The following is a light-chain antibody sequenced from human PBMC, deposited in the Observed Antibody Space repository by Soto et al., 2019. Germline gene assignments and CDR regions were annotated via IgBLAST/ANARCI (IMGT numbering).Light chain of an antibody. CDR2: EVS. V-gene: IGLV2-14*01. Sequence: QSALTQPASVSGSPGQSITISCTGTSSDVGGYNYVSWYQQHPGKAPNLMIYEVSDRPSGVSNRFSGSKSGNTASLTISGHQAEDEADYYCSSYTSSSTYVFGTGTKVTVL. CDR1: SSDVGGYNY. CDR3: SSYTSSSTYV. J-gene: IGLJ1*01.